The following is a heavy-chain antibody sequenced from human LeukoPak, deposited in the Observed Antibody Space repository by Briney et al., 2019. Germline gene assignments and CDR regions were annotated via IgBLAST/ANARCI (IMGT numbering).Heavy chain of an antibody. V-gene: IGHV4-30-4*08. D-gene: IGHD3-3*01. CDR2: IYYSGST. CDR3: ARANYDFWSGLAALFDY. Sequence: TSSQTLSLTCTVSGGSISSGDYYWSWIRQPPGKGLEWIGYIYYSGSTYYNPSLKSRVTISVDTSKNQFSLRLSSVTAADTAVYYCARANYDFWSGLAALFDYWGQGTLVTVSS. J-gene: IGHJ4*02. CDR1: GGSISSGDYY.